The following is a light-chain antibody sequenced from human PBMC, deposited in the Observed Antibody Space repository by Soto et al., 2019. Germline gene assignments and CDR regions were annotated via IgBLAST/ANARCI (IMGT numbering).Light chain of an antibody. CDR3: QSFDSSLSAVV. V-gene: IGLV1-40*01. CDR2: GNI. J-gene: IGLJ2*01. CDR1: SSNIGAGYD. Sequence: QAVVTQPPSVSGAPGQTVTISCTGGSSNIGAGYDVHWYQQLPGTAPKLLIYGNINRPSGVPDRFSGSKSATSASLAISGLQAEDEADYYCQSFDSSLSAVVIGGGTKVTVL.